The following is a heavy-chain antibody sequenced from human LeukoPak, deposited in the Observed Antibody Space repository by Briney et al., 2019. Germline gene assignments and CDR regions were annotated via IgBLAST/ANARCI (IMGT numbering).Heavy chain of an antibody. CDR2: ISSSGSTI. D-gene: IGHD1-26*01. V-gene: IGHV3-48*04. CDR1: GFTFSTYS. J-gene: IGHJ5*02. CDR3: VKKTDSGSPGGFDP. Sequence: GGSLRLSCAASGFTFSTYSMNWVRQAPGKGLEWVSYISSSGSTIYYADSVKGRFTISRDNAKNSLYLQMNSLRAEDTALYYCVKKTDSGSPGGFDPWGQGTLVTVSS.